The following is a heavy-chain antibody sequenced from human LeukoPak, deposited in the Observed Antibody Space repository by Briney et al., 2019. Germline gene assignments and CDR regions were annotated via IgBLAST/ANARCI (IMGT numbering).Heavy chain of an antibody. V-gene: IGHV1-69*04. Sequence: GASVKVSCKASGGTFSSYAISWVRQAPGQGLEWMGRIIPILGIANYAQKFQGRVTITADKSTSTAYMELSSLRSEDTAVYYCARLGEAYYFDYWGQGTLVTVSS. CDR3: ARLGEAYYFDY. J-gene: IGHJ4*02. CDR2: IIPILGIA. CDR1: GGTFSSYA. D-gene: IGHD3-16*01.